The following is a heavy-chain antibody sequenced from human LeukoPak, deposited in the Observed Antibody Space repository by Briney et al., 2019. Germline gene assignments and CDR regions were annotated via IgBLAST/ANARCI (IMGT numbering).Heavy chain of an antibody. CDR1: GYTFTSYW. J-gene: IGHJ4*02. Sequence: GESLKISCKGSGYTFTSYWIGWVRQIPGKGLEWMGIIYPGDSDTRYSPSFQGQVTISADKSITTAYLQWSSLKASDTAMYYCARPVGYCTSSNCYRYFDYWGQGTLVTV. V-gene: IGHV5-51*01. CDR2: IYPGDSDT. CDR3: ARPVGYCTSSNCYRYFDY. D-gene: IGHD2-2*01.